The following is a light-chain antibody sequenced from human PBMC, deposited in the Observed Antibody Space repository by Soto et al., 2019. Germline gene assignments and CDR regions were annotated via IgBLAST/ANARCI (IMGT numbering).Light chain of an antibody. CDR1: QSIDTN. CDR2: GAS. V-gene: IGKV3-15*01. J-gene: IGKJ3*01. CDR3: QQYYNWSPLFT. Sequence: EIVMTQSPATLSVSPGERATLSCRASQSIDTNLDWYQQKPGHAPRLLIHGASTRATDIPARFSGSGSGTEFTLTISVLQAEDFAVYYCQQYYNWSPLFTFGPGTKVDLK.